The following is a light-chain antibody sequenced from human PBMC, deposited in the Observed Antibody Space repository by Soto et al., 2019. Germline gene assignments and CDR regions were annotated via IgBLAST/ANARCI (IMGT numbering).Light chain of an antibody. Sequence: QSALTQPASVSGSPGQSITISCTGTSSDVGGYNYVSWYQHHPGKAPKLIIYDVTNRPSGVSNPFSGSKSGNTASLTISGLQPEDAADYYCTSYTICDTGQIVFVTGTMHTVL. CDR1: SSDVGGYNY. J-gene: IGLJ1*01. V-gene: IGLV2-14*03. CDR3: TSYTICDTGQIV. CDR2: DVT.